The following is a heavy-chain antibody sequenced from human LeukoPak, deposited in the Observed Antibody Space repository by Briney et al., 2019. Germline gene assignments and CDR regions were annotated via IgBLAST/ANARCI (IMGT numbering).Heavy chain of an antibody. CDR3: ATLDYGAFDI. CDR2: ISSSSSYI. D-gene: IGHD4-17*01. CDR1: GFTFTSYG. Sequence: GGSLRLSCAASGFTFTSYGMTWVRQAQGKGLEWVSSISSSSSYIYYADSVKGRFTISRDNAKNSVYLQMNSLRGEDTAVYYCATLDYGAFDIWGQGTMVTVSS. V-gene: IGHV3-21*01. J-gene: IGHJ3*02.